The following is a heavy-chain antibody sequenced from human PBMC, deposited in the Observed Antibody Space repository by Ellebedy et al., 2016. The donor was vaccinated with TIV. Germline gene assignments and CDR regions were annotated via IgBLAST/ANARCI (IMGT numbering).Heavy chain of an antibody. D-gene: IGHD3-10*01. Sequence: GESLKISCEASGFTFSTYWMNWVRQAPGKGLEWVANIKQDGSEQQYVDSVKGRFTISRDNAKNSLYLQMNSLRAEDTAVYYCASPPGVVALWGQGTLVTVSS. J-gene: IGHJ4*02. CDR2: IKQDGSEQ. CDR3: ASPPGVVAL. CDR1: GFTFSTYW. V-gene: IGHV3-7*03.